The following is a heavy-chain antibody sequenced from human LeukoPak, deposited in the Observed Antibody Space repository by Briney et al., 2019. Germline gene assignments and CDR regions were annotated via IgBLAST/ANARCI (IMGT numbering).Heavy chain of an antibody. CDR2: IKQDGSEK. J-gene: IGHJ4*02. D-gene: IGHD2-15*01. CDR3: AKDRGDYFDY. V-gene: IGHV3-7*03. CDR1: GFTFSSYW. Sequence: GGSLRLSCAASGFTFSSYWMSWVRQAPGKGLEWVANIKQDGSEKYYVDSVKGRFTISRDNSKNTLYLQMNSLRADDTAVYFCAKDRGDYFDYWGQGTLVTVSS.